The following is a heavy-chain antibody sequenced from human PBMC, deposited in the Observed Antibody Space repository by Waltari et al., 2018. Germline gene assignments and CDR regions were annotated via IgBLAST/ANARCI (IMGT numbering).Heavy chain of an antibody. D-gene: IGHD6-6*01. CDR3: ARVIAARLHYYYYMDV. J-gene: IGHJ6*03. V-gene: IGHV4-59*01. CDR2: IYYSGST. Sequence: QVQLQESGPGLVKPSETLSLTCTVSGGSISSYYWSWIRQPPGKGLEWIGYIYYSGSTNYNPSLKSRVTISVDTSKNQFSLKLSSVTAADTAVYYCARVIAARLHYYYYMDVWGKGTTVTISS. CDR1: GGSISSYY.